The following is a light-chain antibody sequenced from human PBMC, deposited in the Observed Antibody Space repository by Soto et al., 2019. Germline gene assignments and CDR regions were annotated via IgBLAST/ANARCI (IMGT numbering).Light chain of an antibody. V-gene: IGKV3-20*01. CDR1: QSISSN. CDR2: ATS. Sequence: EIVMTHSPATLSVSPGERATLSFSSSQSISSNLAWYQHKPGQAPRLLIYATSSRATGIPDRFSGSGSGTEFTLTISRLEPEDFAVYYCQQYGSSGTFGQGTKVDIK. J-gene: IGKJ1*01. CDR3: QQYGSSGT.